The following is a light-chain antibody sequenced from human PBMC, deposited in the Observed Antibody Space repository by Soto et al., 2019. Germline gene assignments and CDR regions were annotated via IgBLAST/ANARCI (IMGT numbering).Light chain of an antibody. CDR3: VQHHACPIT. CDR1: QDIRNV. V-gene: IGKV1-17*01. CDR2: AAS. Sequence: MAPSPSSLSASVGHRVTRPCRASQDIRNVLGWYQQKPGKAPKRLIYAASSLRGGVPSRFSGSGSGTEFTLTISSLQPEDFATYYCVQHHACPITFDGGTKVDIK. J-gene: IGKJ4*01.